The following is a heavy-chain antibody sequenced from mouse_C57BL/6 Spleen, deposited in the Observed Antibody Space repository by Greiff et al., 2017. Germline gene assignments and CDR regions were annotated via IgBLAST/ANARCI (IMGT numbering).Heavy chain of an antibody. CDR2: ISSGGDYI. CDR1: GFTFSSYA. Sequence: EVQLVESGEGLVKPGGSLKLSCAASGFTFSSYAMSWVRQTPEQRLEWVAYISSGGDYISYADTVKGRFTISRDNARNTLYLQMSSLKSEDTAMYYCTRAYYKYAMDYWGQGTSVTVSS. V-gene: IGHV5-9-1*02. CDR3: TRAYYKYAMDY. J-gene: IGHJ4*01. D-gene: IGHD2-12*01.